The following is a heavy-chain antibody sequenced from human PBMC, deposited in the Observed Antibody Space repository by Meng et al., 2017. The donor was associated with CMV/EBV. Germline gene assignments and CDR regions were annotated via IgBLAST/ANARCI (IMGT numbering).Heavy chain of an antibody. CDR1: GDSVSSNSAA. J-gene: IGHJ5*02. D-gene: IGHD2-2*01. CDR3: ARDRLVDCSSISCSPGGFDP. CDR2: TYYRSKWYN. Sequence: SETLSLTCAISGDSVSSNSAAWNWIRQSPSRGLEWLGRTYYRSKWYNDYAVSVKSRITINPDTSKNQFSLQLNSVTPEDTAVYYCARDRLVDCSSISCSPGGFDPWGQGTLVTVSS. V-gene: IGHV6-1*01.